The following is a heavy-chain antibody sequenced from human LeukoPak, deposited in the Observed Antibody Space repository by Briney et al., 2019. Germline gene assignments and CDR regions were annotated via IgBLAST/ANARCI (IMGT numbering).Heavy chain of an antibody. V-gene: IGHV4-39*01. CDR3: ARPLGDFWSGCSYYYYGMDV. CDR1: GGSISSSSYY. CDR2: IYYSGST. D-gene: IGHD3-3*01. J-gene: IGHJ6*02. Sequence: PSETLSLTCTVSGGSISSSSYYWGWIRQPPGKGLEWIGSIYYSGSTYYNPSLKSRVTISVDTSKNQFSLKLSSVTAADTAVYYCARPLGDFWSGCSYYYYGMDVWGQGTTVTVSS.